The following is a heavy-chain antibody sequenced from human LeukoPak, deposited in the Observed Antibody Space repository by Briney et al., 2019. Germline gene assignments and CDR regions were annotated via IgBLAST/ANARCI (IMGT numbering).Heavy chain of an antibody. V-gene: IGHV4-39*01. J-gene: IGHJ4*02. CDR3: ARYWGPYDNSGAYFDY. CDR2: IHYTGST. CDR1: GXSISSSSDY. D-gene: IGHD3-22*01. Sequence: SETLSLTCTVSGXSISSSSDYWVWLRQPPGKGLEWIATIHYTGSTYYNPSLKSRATISVDTSKNQFSLKLSSVTAADTAMYYCARYWGPYDNSGAYFDYWGQGTLVTVSS.